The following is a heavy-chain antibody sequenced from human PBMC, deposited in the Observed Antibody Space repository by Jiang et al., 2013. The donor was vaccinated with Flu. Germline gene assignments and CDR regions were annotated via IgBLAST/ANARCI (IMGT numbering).Heavy chain of an antibody. J-gene: IGHJ4*02. V-gene: IGHV4-34*01. CDR1: GGSFSGYY. CDR2: INHSGST. CDR3: ARGRGRHRLWEISSSSHYFDY. Sequence: LLKPSETLSLTCAVYGGSFSGYYWSWIRQPPGKGLEWIGEINHSGSTNYNPSLKSRVTISVDTSKNQFSLKLSSVTAADTAVYYCARGRGRHRLWEISSSSHYFDYWGQGTLVTVSS. D-gene: IGHD6-6*01.